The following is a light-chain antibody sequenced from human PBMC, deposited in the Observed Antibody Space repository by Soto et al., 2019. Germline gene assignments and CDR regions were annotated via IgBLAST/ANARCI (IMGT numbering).Light chain of an antibody. CDR2: GAS. CDR1: QSVNIN. Sequence: EIVMTQSPATLSVSPGEKATLSCRASQSVNINLAWYQQKPGQAPRPLIYGASPRATGIPAKFSGGGSGTEFTLTISSLQSEDFAIYYCQQYKNGWTFGQGTKVDIK. J-gene: IGKJ1*01. CDR3: QQYKNGWT. V-gene: IGKV3-15*01.